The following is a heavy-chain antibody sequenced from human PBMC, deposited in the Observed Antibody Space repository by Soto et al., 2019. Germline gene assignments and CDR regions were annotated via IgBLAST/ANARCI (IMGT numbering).Heavy chain of an antibody. Sequence: EVQLLESGGGLVQPRGSLRLSCAASGFTFSSYAMSWVRQAPGKGLEWVSAISGSGGSTYYADSVKGRFTISRDNSKNTLYLQMNSLRAEDTAVYYCAKDLSSVVVTARIDYWGQGTLVTVSS. D-gene: IGHD2-21*02. J-gene: IGHJ4*02. CDR1: GFTFSSYA. CDR2: ISGSGGST. CDR3: AKDLSSVVVTARIDY. V-gene: IGHV3-23*01.